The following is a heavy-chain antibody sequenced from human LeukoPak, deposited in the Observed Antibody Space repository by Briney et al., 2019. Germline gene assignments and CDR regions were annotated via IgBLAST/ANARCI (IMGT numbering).Heavy chain of an antibody. CDR2: IYYSGST. D-gene: IGHD6-19*01. Sequence: SETLSLTCTVSGGSISSSSYCWGWIRQPPGKGLEWIGSIYYSGSTHYNPSLKSRVTISVDTSKNQFSLKLSSVTAADTAVYYCARAIQSSGWSYYFDYWGQGTLVTVSS. V-gene: IGHV4-39*07. CDR3: ARAIQSSGWSYYFDY. CDR1: GGSISSSSYC. J-gene: IGHJ4*02.